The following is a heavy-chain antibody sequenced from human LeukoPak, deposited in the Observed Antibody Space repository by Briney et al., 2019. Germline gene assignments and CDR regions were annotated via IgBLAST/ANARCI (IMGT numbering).Heavy chain of an antibody. D-gene: IGHD2-8*01. Sequence: GGSLRLSCVASGFTFSSRDWMTWVRQAPGKGLEWVANIKQDGSEKNYVDSVKGRFTISRDNAKNSVDLQMNSLRAEDTAVYSSAKTNSLLYVTDAFDIWGQGTMVTVSS. CDR3: AKTNSLLYVTDAFDI. CDR2: IKQDGSEK. V-gene: IGHV3-7*03. J-gene: IGHJ3*02. CDR1: GFTFSSRDW.